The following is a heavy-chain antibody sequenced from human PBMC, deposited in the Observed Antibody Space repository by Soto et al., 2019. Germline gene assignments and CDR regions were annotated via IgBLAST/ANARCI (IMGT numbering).Heavy chain of an antibody. D-gene: IGHD6-13*01. Sequence: GGSLRLSCAASGFTFSDYYMSWIRQAPGKGLEWVSYISSSSSYTNYADSVKGRFTISRDNAKNSLYLQMNSLRAEDTAVYYCARHYSSSWYPLYYFDYWGQGTLVTVS. J-gene: IGHJ4*02. CDR2: ISSSSSYT. V-gene: IGHV3-11*03. CDR3: ARHYSSSWYPLYYFDY. CDR1: GFTFSDYY.